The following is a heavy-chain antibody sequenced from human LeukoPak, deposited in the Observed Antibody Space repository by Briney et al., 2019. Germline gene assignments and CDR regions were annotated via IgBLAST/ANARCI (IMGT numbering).Heavy chain of an antibody. CDR3: AKGDVDTAMVTGFDY. CDR1: VFTFSSYA. J-gene: IGHJ4*02. V-gene: IGHV3-23*01. Sequence: GGSLRLSCPASVFTFSSYAMSWVRQAPGKGLEWVSAISGSGGSTYYADSVKGRFTISRDNSKNTLYLQMNSLRAEDTAVYYCAKGDVDTAMVTGFDYWGQGTLVTVSS. CDR2: ISGSGGST. D-gene: IGHD5-18*01.